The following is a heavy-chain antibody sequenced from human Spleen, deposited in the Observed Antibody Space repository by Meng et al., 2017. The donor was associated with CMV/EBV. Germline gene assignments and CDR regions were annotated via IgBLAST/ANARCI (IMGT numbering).Heavy chain of an antibody. J-gene: IGHJ4*02. V-gene: IGHV3-21*01. CDR3: ARDRTGSGSNSDY. CDR2: ISSSSYI. D-gene: IGHD3-10*01. Sequence: GGSLRLSCAASGFTFSSYSMNWVRQAPGKGLEWVSSISSSSYIYYADSVKGRFTISRDNAKKSLNLQMNSLRAEDTAVYYCARDRTGSGSNSDYWGQGTLVTVSS. CDR1: GFTFSSYS.